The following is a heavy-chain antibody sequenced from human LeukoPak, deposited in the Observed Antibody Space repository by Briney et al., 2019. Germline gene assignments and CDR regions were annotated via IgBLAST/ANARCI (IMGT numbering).Heavy chain of an antibody. CDR1: GFTFSAYA. CDR3: AREWTYSSGWSASGY. V-gene: IGHV3-30-3*01. D-gene: IGHD6-19*01. J-gene: IGHJ4*02. Sequence: PGGSLRLSCSASGFTFSAYAMYWVRQAPGKGLEWVALISYDGSNKYYADSVKGRFTISRDNSKNTLYLQMNSLRAEDTALYYCAREWTYSSGWSASGYWGQGTLVTVSS. CDR2: ISYDGSNK.